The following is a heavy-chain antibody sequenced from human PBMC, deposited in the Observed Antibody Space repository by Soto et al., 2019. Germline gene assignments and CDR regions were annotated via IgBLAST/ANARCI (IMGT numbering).Heavy chain of an antibody. CDR1: GYSFTSYW. J-gene: IGHJ6*02. D-gene: IGHD2-2*01. Sequence: GESLKISCKGSGYSFTSYWIGWVRQMPGEGLEWMGIIYPGDSDTRYSPSFQGQVTISADKSISTAYLQWSSLKASDTAMYYCARLGGSSTSCYYYGMDVWGQGTTVTVSS. CDR3: ARLGGSSTSCYYYGMDV. CDR2: IYPGDSDT. V-gene: IGHV5-51*01.